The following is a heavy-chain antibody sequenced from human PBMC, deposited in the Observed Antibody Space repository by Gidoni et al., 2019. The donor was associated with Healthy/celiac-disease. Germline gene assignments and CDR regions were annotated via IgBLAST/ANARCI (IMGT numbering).Heavy chain of an antibody. J-gene: IGHJ4*02. CDR3: ARGDYYFDY. CDR2: IYYSGST. D-gene: IGHD2-21*02. Sequence: QVQLQASGPGLVKPSETLSLTCPVSGGSLSSYYWRWIRQPPGQGLEWIGYIYYSGSTNYNPSLKSRVTISVDTSKNQFSLKLSSGTAADTAVYYCARGDYYFDYWGQGTLVTVSS. V-gene: IGHV4-59*01. CDR1: GGSLSSYY.